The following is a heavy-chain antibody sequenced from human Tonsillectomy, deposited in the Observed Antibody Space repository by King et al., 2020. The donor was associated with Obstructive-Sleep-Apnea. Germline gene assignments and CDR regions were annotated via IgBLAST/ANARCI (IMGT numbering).Heavy chain of an antibody. CDR1: GASLTNYY. V-gene: IGHV4-59*01. CDR3: ARSGVDGDYRACDV. D-gene: IGHD4-17*01. Sequence: VQLQESGPGLVKPSETLSLTCTVSGASLTNYYWSWIRQPPGKGLEWIGYVHSSGGTNDNPSLKSRVTISIDTPNNQFSLKLKSVIAADTAVYFCARSGVDGDYRACDVWGQGTMVTVSA. CDR2: VHSSGGT. J-gene: IGHJ3*01.